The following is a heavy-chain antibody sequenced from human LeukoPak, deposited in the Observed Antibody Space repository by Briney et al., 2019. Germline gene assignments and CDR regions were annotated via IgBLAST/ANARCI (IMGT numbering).Heavy chain of an antibody. CDR3: ATRYYYDSSGYFY. J-gene: IGHJ4*02. CDR1: GYTFTGYY. CDR2: FDPEDGET. V-gene: IGHV1-24*01. D-gene: IGHD3-22*01. Sequence: ASVKVSCKASGYTFTGYYMHWVRQAPGKGLEWMGGFDPEDGETIYAQKFQGRVTMTEDTSTDTAYMELSSLRSEDTAVYYCATRYYYDSSGYFYWGQGTLVTVSS.